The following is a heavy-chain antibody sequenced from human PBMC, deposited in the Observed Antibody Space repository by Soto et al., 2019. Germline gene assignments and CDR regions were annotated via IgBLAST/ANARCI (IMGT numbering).Heavy chain of an antibody. Sequence: QVQLVQSGAEVKKPGSSVKVSCKASGGTFSSYTISWVRQAPGQGLEWMGRIIPILGIANYAQKFQGRVTITADKSTSTADMELSSMRSEDTAVYYCARAEHNNWHPGLDYWGQGTLVTVSS. CDR1: GGTFSSYT. CDR2: IIPILGIA. CDR3: ARAEHNNWHPGLDY. J-gene: IGHJ4*02. V-gene: IGHV1-69*02. D-gene: IGHD1-20*01.